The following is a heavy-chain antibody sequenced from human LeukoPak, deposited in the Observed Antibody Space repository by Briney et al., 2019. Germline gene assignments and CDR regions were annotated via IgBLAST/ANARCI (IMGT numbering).Heavy chain of an antibody. CDR2: IIPIFGTA. CDR1: GGTFSSYA. Sequence: GSSVKVSCKASGGTFSSYAISWVRQAPGQGLEWMGRIIPIFGTANYAQKFQGRVTITTGESTSTAYMELSSPRPEATGEYYCARDVYGMVATAKGAFDIWGQGTMVTAYS. J-gene: IGHJ3*02. V-gene: IGHV1-69*05. CDR3: ARDVYGMVATAKGAFDI. D-gene: IGHD2-21*02.